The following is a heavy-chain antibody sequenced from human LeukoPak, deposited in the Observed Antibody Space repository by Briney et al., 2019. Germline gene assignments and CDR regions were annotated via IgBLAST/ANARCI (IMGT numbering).Heavy chain of an antibody. J-gene: IGHJ4*02. D-gene: IGHD2/OR15-2a*01. V-gene: IGHV3-53*01. CDR3: ARVVSIRVFFGY. CDR2: IYIGGST. Sequence: GGSLRHPCAASGFTVSSNYMSWVGQAPGKGLEGVSVIYIGGSTYYADSVKGRFTVSRDNSKNTLYLQMNSLRAEDAGVYYCARVVSIRVFFGYWCQGTMVSVRS. CDR1: GFTVSSNY.